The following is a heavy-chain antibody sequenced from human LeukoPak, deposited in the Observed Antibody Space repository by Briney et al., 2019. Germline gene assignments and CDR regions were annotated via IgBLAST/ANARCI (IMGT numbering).Heavy chain of an antibody. D-gene: IGHD6-13*01. CDR2: IYYSGST. J-gene: IGHJ3*02. V-gene: IGHV4-59*01. Sequence: PSETLSLTCTVSGGSISSYYWSWIRQPPGKGLEWIGYIYYSGSTNYNPSLKSRVTISVDTSKNQFSLKLSSVTAADTAVYYCARAVGGIAAAGAFDIWGQGTMVTVSS. CDR1: GGSISSYY. CDR3: ARAVGGIAAAGAFDI.